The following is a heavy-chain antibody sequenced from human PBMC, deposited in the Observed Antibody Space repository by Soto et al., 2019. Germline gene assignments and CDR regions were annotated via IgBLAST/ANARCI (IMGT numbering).Heavy chain of an antibody. V-gene: IGHV3-30-3*01. CDR1: GFTFSSYA. CDR2: ISYDGSNK. D-gene: IGHD2-2*02. J-gene: IGHJ4*02. CDR3: ARDHDQSLYPVAPGY. Sequence: GGSLRLSCAASGFTFSSYAMHWVRQAPGKGLEWVAVISYDGSNKYYADSVKGRFTISRDNSKNTLYLQMNSLRAEDTAVYYCARDHDQSLYPVAPGYWGQGTLVTVSS.